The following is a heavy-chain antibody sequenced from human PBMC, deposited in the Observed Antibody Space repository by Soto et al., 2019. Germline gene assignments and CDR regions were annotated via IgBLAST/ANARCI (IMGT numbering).Heavy chain of an antibody. D-gene: IGHD6-19*01. CDR2: INWNSGSV. Sequence: ESGGGLVQPGRSLRLSCAAFGFTFEDSAMHWIRQTPGKGLEWVAGINWNSGSVGYADSVKGRFSISRDNANNSLFLQMDSVRAEDTALYYCAKGRGALAVVSNWFDPWGQGTLVTVSS. CDR3: AKGRGALAVVSNWFDP. J-gene: IGHJ5*02. V-gene: IGHV3-9*01. CDR1: GFTFEDSA.